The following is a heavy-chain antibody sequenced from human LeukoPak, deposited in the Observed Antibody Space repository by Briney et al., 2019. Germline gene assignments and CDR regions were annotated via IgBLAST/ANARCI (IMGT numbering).Heavy chain of an antibody. J-gene: IGHJ5*02. Sequence: SETLSLTCAVYGGSFSGYYWSWIRQPPGKGLEWIGSIYYSGSTYYNPSLKSRVTISVDTSKNQFSLKLSSVTAADTAVYYCARGYYDSSGYSPFDPWGQGTLVTVSS. V-gene: IGHV4-34*01. D-gene: IGHD3-22*01. CDR3: ARGYYDSSGYSPFDP. CDR2: IYYSGST. CDR1: GGSFSGYY.